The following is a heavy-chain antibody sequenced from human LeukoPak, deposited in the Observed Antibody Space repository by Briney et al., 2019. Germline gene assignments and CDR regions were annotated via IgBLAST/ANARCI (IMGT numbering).Heavy chain of an antibody. Sequence: PGGSLRLSCAASGFTFSNYAMHWVRQAPGKGLEWVAVISYDGSNKYYADSVKGRFTISRDNAKNSLYLQMNSLRAEDTAVYYCATSEVRNVFDIWGQGTMVTVSS. CDR3: ATSEVRNVFDI. D-gene: IGHD3-22*01. V-gene: IGHV3-30-3*01. CDR2: ISYDGSNK. CDR1: GFTFSNYA. J-gene: IGHJ3*02.